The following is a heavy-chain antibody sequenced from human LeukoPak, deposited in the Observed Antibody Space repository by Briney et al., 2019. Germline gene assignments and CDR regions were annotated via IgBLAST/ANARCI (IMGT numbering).Heavy chain of an antibody. Sequence: GGSLRLSCAVSGFTFSSYTMHWVRQAPGKGLEWVAFISYDGSRKYYADSVKGRFTISRDNSKNTLYLQMNSLRGEDTAVYYCARDGSYGDLRYYFDYWGQGTLVTVSS. CDR1: GFTFSSYT. CDR3: ARDGSYGDLRYYFDY. J-gene: IGHJ4*02. CDR2: ISYDGSRK. V-gene: IGHV3-30-3*01. D-gene: IGHD4-17*01.